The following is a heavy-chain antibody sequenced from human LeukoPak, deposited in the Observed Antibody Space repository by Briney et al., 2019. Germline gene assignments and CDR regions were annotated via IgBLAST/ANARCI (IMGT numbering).Heavy chain of an antibody. CDR1: GGSISSYY. J-gene: IGHJ4*02. CDR3: ARVKAAAGSYYFDY. V-gene: IGHV4-4*07. CDR2: IYTSGST. Sequence: SETLSLTCXXSGGSISSYYWSWIRQPAGKGLEWIGRIYTSGSTNYNPSLKSRVTMSVDTSKNQFSLKLSSVTAADTAVYYCARVKAAAGSYYFDYWGQGTLVTVSS. D-gene: IGHD6-13*01.